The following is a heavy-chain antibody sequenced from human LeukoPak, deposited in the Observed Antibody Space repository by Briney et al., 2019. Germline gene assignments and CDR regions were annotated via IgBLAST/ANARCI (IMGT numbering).Heavy chain of an antibody. V-gene: IGHV1-8*01. CDR2: MNPNSGNT. Sequence: ASVKVSCKASGCTFTSYDINWVRQATGQGLEWMGWMNPNSGNTGYAQKFQGRVTMTRNTSISTAYMELSSLRSEDTAVYYCARALGSPGSYYYYGMDVWGQGTTVTVSS. D-gene: IGHD3-10*01. CDR1: GCTFTSYD. CDR3: ARALGSPGSYYYYGMDV. J-gene: IGHJ6*02.